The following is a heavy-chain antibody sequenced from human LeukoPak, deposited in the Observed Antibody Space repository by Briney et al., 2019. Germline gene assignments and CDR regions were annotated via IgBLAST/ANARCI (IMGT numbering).Heavy chain of an antibody. Sequence: GGSLRLSCAASGFTFSSYAMSWVRQAPGKGLEWVAFIRYDGSNKYYADSVKGRFTISRDNSKSTLYLQMNSLRAEDTAVYYCAKGPGGDLSRVFGVVITHFDYWGQGTLVTVSS. D-gene: IGHD3-3*01. CDR3: AKGPGGDLSRVFGVVITHFDY. CDR1: GFTFSSYA. J-gene: IGHJ4*02. V-gene: IGHV3-30*02. CDR2: IRYDGSNK.